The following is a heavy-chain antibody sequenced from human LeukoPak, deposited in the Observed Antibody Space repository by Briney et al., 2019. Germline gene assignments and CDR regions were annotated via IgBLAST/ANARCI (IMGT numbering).Heavy chain of an antibody. CDR2: ISGSGGSI. CDR1: GFSFSSYA. D-gene: IGHD3-22*01. CDR3: AKDRQAVYYDSSRGYI. Sequence: PGGSLRLSCAASGFSFSSYAMSWVRQAPGKGLEWVSAISGSGGSIYYADSVKGRFTISRDNSKNTLYLQMNSLRAEDTAVYYCAKDRQAVYYDSSRGYIWGQGTMVTVSS. J-gene: IGHJ3*02. V-gene: IGHV3-23*01.